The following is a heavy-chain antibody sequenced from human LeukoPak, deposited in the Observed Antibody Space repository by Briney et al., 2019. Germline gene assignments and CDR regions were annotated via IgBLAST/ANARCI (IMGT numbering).Heavy chain of an antibody. CDR3: ARIHQSITIFGVVIDAFDI. V-gene: IGHV1-18*01. CDR2: INTSNGNT. D-gene: IGHD3-3*01. Sequence: GASVKVSCKASGYSFINYGINWVRQAPGQGLAWMGWINTSNGNTNFAQKFQGRVTMTTDTSTSTAYMELRSLRSDDTAVYYCARIHQSITIFGVVIDAFDIWGQGTMVTVSS. CDR1: GYSFINYG. J-gene: IGHJ3*02.